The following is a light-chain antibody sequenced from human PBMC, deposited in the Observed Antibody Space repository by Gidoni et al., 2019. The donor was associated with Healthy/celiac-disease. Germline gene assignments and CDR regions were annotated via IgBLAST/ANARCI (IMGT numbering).Light chain of an antibody. CDR2: GAS. CDR3: QQYGSSPIT. V-gene: IGKV3-20*01. J-gene: IGKJ5*01. Sequence: EIVLTQSPATLPLSPGERTTLSCRASQRVSSSYLAWYQQKPGQAPRLLNYGASSRATGIPDRVSGSGSGTDFTLTISGREPEDFAVYYCQQYGSSPITFGQGTRLEIK. CDR1: QRVSSSY.